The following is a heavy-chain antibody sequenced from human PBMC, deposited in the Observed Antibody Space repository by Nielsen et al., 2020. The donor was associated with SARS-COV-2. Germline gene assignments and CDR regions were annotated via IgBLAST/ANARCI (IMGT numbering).Heavy chain of an antibody. CDR1: GFTVSSNY. CDR2: IYSGGSI. V-gene: IGHV3-53*01. D-gene: IGHD3-22*01. CDR3: TTYYYASSGSHYFDY. Sequence: GGSLRLSCAASGFTVSSNYMSWVRQAPGKGLEWVSVIYSGGSIYYADSVKGRFTISRDNSKNTLYLQMNSLRAEDTAVYYCTTYYYASSGSHYFDYWGQGTLVTVSS. J-gene: IGHJ4*02.